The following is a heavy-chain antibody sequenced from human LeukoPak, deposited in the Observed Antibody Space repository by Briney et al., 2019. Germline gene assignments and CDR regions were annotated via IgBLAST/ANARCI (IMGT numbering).Heavy chain of an antibody. CDR1: GGSISSYY. V-gene: IGHV4-59*01. CDR2: IYYTGSN. J-gene: IGHJ4*02. CDR3: ARVGGWEPKLHGVTFDY. D-gene: IGHD1-26*01. Sequence: SETLSLTCTVSGGSISSYYWSWIRQPPGKGLEWIGYIYYTGSNTYNPSLKSRVTMSADTSKNQFSLTLSSVTAADTAVYFWARVGGWEPKLHGVTFDYLGQGNLVTVSS.